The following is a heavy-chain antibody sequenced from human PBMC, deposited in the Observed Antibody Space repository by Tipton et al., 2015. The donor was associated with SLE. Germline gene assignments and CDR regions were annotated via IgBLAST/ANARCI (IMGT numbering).Heavy chain of an antibody. CDR2: ISYDGSNK. Sequence: SLRLSCAASGFTFSSYAMHWVRQAPGKGLEWVAVISYDGSNKYYADSVKGRFTISRDNSKNTLYLQMNSLRAEDTAVYYCAKSSGPGAYDIWGQGTMVTVSS. CDR3: AKSSGPGAYDI. CDR1: GFTFSSYA. J-gene: IGHJ3*02. D-gene: IGHD6-19*01. V-gene: IGHV3-30-3*02.